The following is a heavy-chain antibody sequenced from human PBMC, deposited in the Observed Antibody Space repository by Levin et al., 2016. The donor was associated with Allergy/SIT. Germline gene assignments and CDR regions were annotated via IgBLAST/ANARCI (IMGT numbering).Heavy chain of an antibody. Sequence: GESLKISCAASGFTFSSYGMSWVRQAPGKGLEWVANINEDGSETYYVDSVNGRFTISRDNAKNSLFLQVNSLRAEDTAVYYCTRGTSTAPRSAFDYWGQGTLVTVSS. CDR1: GFTFSSYG. CDR3: TRGTSTAPRSAFDY. J-gene: IGHJ4*02. V-gene: IGHV3-7*03. CDR2: INEDGSET.